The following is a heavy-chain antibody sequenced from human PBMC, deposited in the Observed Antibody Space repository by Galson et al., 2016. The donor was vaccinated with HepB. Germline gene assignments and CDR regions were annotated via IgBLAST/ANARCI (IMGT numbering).Heavy chain of an antibody. CDR1: GFTFSSYN. J-gene: IGHJ6*02. V-gene: IGHV3-23*01. Sequence: SLRLSCAASGFTFSSYNVNWVRQAPGKGLEWDSTISGNGGSTYYADSVKGRFTISRDNSKNTLYLQMNSLRAEDTAVYYCAKEGTIFCAVPYGMDVWGQGTTVTVSS. CDR2: ISGNGGST. D-gene: IGHD3-3*01. CDR3: AKEGTIFCAVPYGMDV.